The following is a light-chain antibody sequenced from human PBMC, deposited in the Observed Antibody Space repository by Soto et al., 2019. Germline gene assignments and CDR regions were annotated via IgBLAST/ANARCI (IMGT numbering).Light chain of an antibody. J-gene: IGKJ4*01. CDR2: DAY. CDR3: QQYESYSPLT. Sequence: IQMTESASTLSASVGGRGTITLRASQSTSSWLAWYQQKPGKAPKLLIYDAYSLESGVPSRFSGGRSGTEFTLTIAGLQPEDFATYYCQQYESYSPLTFGGGTKVDIK. V-gene: IGKV1-5*01. CDR1: QSTSSW.